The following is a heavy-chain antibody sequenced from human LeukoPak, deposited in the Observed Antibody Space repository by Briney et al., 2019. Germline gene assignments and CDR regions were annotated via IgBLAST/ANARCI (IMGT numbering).Heavy chain of an antibody. J-gene: IGHJ3*02. V-gene: IGHV4-59*01. D-gene: IGHD2-8*01. CDR3: ARAPNGFGAFDI. Sequence: SETLSLTCTVSVGSMRSDYWVWIRQPPRKGLEWIGYIYYSGSTDYNPSPKSLVTISVDTPKNHFSLKMRSVTAADTAVYYCARAPNGFGAFDIWGLGTMVTVSS. CDR2: IYYSGST. CDR1: VGSMRSDY.